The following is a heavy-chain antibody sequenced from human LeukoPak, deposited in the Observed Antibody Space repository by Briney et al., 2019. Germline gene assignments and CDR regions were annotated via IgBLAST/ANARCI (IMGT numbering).Heavy chain of an antibody. CDR3: ARATGYAPHFDY. D-gene: IGHD3-9*01. Sequence: ASVKVSCKASGYTFTGYYMHWVRQATGQGLEWTGWMNPNSGNTGYAQKFQGRVTMTRNTSISTAYMELSSLRSEDTAVYYCARATGYAPHFDYWGQGTLVTVSS. J-gene: IGHJ4*02. CDR1: GYTFTGYY. V-gene: IGHV1-8*02. CDR2: MNPNSGNT.